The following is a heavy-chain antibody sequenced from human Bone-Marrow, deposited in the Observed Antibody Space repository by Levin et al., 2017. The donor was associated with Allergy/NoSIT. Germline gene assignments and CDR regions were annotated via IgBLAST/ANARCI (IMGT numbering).Heavy chain of an antibody. CDR1: GGTFSSYA. V-gene: IGHV1-69*06. CDR3: ASVGVDCSGGSCYSPNWFDP. Sequence: SVKVSCKASGGTFSSYAISWVRQAPGQGLEWMGGIIPIFGTANYAQKFQGRVTITADKSTSTAYMELSSLRSEDTAVYYCASVGVDCSGGSCYSPNWFDPWGQGTLVTVSS. D-gene: IGHD2-15*01. J-gene: IGHJ5*02. CDR2: IIPIFGTA.